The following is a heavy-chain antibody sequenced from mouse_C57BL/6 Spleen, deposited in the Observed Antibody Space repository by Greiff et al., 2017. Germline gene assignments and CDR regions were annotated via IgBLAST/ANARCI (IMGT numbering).Heavy chain of an antibody. CDR2: ISSGSSTI. V-gene: IGHV5-17*01. CDR1: GFTFSDYG. J-gene: IGHJ4*01. Sequence: EVHLVESGGGLVKPGGSLKLSCAASGFTFSDYGMHWVRQAPEKGLGWVAYISSGSSTIYYADTVKGRFTISKDNSKNTLFLQMTRLRSEDTAMYYCTRRGTVVYYYAMDYWGQGASVTVSS. D-gene: IGHD1-1*01. CDR3: TRRGTVVYYYAMDY.